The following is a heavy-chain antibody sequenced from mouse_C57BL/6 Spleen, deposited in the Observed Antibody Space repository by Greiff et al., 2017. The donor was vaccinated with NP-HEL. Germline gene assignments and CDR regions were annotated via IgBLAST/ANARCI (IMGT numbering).Heavy chain of an antibody. CDR3: ARPRGGYYFDY. V-gene: IGHV1-80*01. CDR2: IYPGDGDT. CDR1: GYAFSSYW. Sequence: QVQLKESGAELVKPGASVKISCKASGYAFSSYWMNWVKQRPGKGLEWIGQIYPGDGDTNYNGKFKGKATLTADKSSSTAYMQLSSLTSEDSAVYFCARPRGGYYFDYWGQGTTLTVSS. J-gene: IGHJ2*01.